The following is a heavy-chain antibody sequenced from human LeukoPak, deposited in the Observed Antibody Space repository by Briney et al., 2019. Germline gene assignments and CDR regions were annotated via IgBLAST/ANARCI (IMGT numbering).Heavy chain of an antibody. CDR3: ARGRGRAVAAYSAFDI. D-gene: IGHD6-19*01. J-gene: IGHJ3*02. CDR2: ISYDGSNK. V-gene: IGHV3-30-3*01. Sequence: GGSLRLSCAASGFTFSSYAMRWVRQAPGKGLEWVAVISYDGSNKYYADSVKGRFTISRDNSKNTLYLHMNSLRAEDTAVYYCARGRGRAVAAYSAFDIWGQGTMVTVSS. CDR1: GFTFSSYA.